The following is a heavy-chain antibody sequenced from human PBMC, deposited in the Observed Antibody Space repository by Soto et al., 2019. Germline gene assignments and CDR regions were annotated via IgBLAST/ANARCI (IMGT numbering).Heavy chain of an antibody. D-gene: IGHD3-3*01. CDR2: IYYRGNT. Sequence: SETLSLTCTVSGGSIGTYYWSWIRQPPGKGLEWIGYIYYRGNTDYNPSLKSRVTISLDTPKNQFSLKLSSVTAADTAVYYCARLGGYYQAFDHWGQGTLVTVSS. CDR1: GGSIGTYY. J-gene: IGHJ4*02. CDR3: ARLGGYYQAFDH. V-gene: IGHV4-59*08.